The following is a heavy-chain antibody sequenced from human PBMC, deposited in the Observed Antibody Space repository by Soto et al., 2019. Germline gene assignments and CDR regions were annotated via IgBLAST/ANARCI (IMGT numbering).Heavy chain of an antibody. D-gene: IGHD2-2*01. CDR3: ARGGAEFVVVPAARGDWFDP. J-gene: IGHJ5*02. CDR1: GGSIISGDYY. Sequence: SETLSLTCTVSGGSIISGDYYLICIRQPPWNGLEWIGYIYYSGSTYYNPSLKSRVTISVDTSKNQFSLKLSSVTAADTAVYYCARGGAEFVVVPAARGDWFDPWGQGTLVTVSS. CDR2: IYYSGST. V-gene: IGHV4-30-4*01.